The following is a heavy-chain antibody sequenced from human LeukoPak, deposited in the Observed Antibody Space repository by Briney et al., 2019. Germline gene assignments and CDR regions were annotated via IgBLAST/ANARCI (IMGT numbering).Heavy chain of an antibody. D-gene: IGHD2-21*02. Sequence: QPGRSLRLSCAASGFTFSSYGMHWVRQAPGKGLEWVAVIWYDGSNKYYADSVKGRFTISRDNSKNTLYLQMNSLRAEDTAVYYCAKPGRTGVVVTALRLAGYYFDYWGQGTLVTVSS. J-gene: IGHJ4*02. V-gene: IGHV3-33*06. CDR2: IWYDGSNK. CDR3: AKPGRTGVVVTALRLAGYYFDY. CDR1: GFTFSSYG.